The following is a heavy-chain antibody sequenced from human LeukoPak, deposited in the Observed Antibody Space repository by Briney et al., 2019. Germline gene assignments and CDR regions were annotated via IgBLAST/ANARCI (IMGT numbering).Heavy chain of an antibody. CDR1: GFTFSNYA. CDR3: VKGSFVVNTLPIEYFPH. V-gene: IGHV3-23*01. J-gene: IGHJ1*01. CDR2: ISGNGAST. D-gene: IGHD2-21*01. Sequence: GGSLRLSCAASGFTFSNYAMSWVRQAPGKGLELVSSISGNGASTYYADSGKGRFNISRDNSKNIVYLKMNSLRAEDTAVYFSVKGSFVVNTLPIEYFPHWGQGTLVTVSS.